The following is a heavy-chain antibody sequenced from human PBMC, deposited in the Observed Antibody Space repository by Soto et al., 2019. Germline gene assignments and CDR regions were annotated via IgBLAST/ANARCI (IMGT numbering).Heavy chain of an antibody. CDR2: MNPNSGNT. J-gene: IGHJ4*02. CDR3: ARERSYGLDY. D-gene: IGHD5-18*01. CDR1: GYTFTSYD. V-gene: IGHV1-8*01. Sequence: QVQLVQSGAEVKKPGASVKVSCKASGYTFTSYDINWVRQATGQGLEWMGWMNPNSGNTVYAQKCXCRVTMTRNTFISTAYMELSSLRAEDTAVYYCARERSYGLDYWGQGTLVTVSS.